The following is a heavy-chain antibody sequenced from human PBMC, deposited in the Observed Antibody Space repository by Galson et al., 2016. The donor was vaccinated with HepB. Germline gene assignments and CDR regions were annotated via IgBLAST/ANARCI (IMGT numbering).Heavy chain of an antibody. D-gene: IGHD2-2*01. V-gene: IGHV3-33*01. J-gene: IGHJ4*02. CDR3: ARATRPTTSWSPGDY. Sequence: SLRLSCAASGFNFAEYGMHWVRQAPGKGLEWVAVIWSDGTITYYGDSVKGRSIISRENTDQTLFLEMNSLKVDETAVYFCARATRPTTSWSPGDYWGQGTLVTVSS. CDR1: GFNFAEYG. CDR2: IWSDGTIT.